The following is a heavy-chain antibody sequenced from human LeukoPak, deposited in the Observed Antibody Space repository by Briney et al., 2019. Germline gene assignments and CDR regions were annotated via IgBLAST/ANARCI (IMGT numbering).Heavy chain of an antibody. CDR1: GGSISSGGYY. CDR2: IYYSGST. D-gene: IGHD4-17*01. V-gene: IGHV4-31*03. CDR3: ARAGNYGDYYFDY. Sequence: SETLSLTCTVSGGSISSGGYYWSWIRQHPGKGLEWIGYIYYSGSTYYNPSLKSRVTISVDTSKNQFSLKLSSVTAADTAVYYCARAGNYGDYYFDYRGQGTLVTVSS. J-gene: IGHJ4*02.